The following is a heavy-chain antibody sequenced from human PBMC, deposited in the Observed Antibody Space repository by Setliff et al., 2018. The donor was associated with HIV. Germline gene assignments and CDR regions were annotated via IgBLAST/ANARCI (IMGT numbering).Heavy chain of an antibody. Sequence: GGSLRLSCVASGFTFSTFAMHWVRQAPGKGLEWVSVILYDGSRTYYVDSVKGRFTNSRDNSKNTLYLQLDSLRPEDTAVYYGASARIPTGGTSTSFDYWGQGTLVTVSS. CDR1: GFTFSTFA. J-gene: IGHJ4*02. CDR2: ILYDGSRT. V-gene: IGHV3-30*01. CDR3: ASARIPTGGTSTSFDY. D-gene: IGHD1-1*01.